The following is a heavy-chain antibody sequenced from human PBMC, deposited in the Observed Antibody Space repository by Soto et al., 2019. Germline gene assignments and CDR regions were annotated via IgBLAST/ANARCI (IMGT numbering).Heavy chain of an antibody. CDR3: AEEGQHLDNWVDP. V-gene: IGHV1-69*06. CDR1: GGTFSSYA. D-gene: IGHD6-13*01. Sequence: SVKVSCKASGGTFSSYAISWVRQAPGQGLEWMGGIIPIFGTANYAQKFQGRVTITADKSTSTAYMELSSLRSEDTAVYYCAEEGQHLDNWVDPWGHGTLVTVSS. CDR2: IIPIFGTA. J-gene: IGHJ5*02.